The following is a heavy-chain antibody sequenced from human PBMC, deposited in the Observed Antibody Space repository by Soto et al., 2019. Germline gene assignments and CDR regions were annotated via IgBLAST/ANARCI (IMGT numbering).Heavy chain of an antibody. V-gene: IGHV3-48*02. D-gene: IGHD4-4*01. CDR1: GFTLSTFS. CDR3: VRGWRSNYFDQ. CDR2: ISSGGDTI. J-gene: IGHJ4*02. Sequence: EVQLVESGGDLVQPGGSLRLFCAASGFTLSTFSMDWVRQAPGKGLEWISYISSGGDTIYYRDSVRGRFTISRDNAENSVYLQMDSLRDEDTAIYYRVRGWRSNYFDQWGRGTLVTVSS.